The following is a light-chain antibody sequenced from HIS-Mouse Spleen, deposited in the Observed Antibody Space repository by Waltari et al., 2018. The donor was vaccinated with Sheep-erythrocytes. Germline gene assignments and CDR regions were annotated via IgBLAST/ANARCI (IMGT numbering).Light chain of an antibody. CDR3: CSYAGSYNHV. J-gene: IGLJ1*01. CDR1: SRDGDRYNY. V-gene: IGLV2-11*01. CDR2: DVS. Sequence: QSALTQPRSVPGSPAPSVTISCTGTSRDGDRYNYVSWYQQHPGKAPNLMIYDVSKRPSGVPDRFSGSKSGNTASLTISGLQAEDEADYYCCSYAGSYNHVFATGTKVTVL.